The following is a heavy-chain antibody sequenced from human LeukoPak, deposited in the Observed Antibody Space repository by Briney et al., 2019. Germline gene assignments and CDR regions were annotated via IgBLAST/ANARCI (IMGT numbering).Heavy chain of an antibody. CDR3: ARGSIFGVVKNYYYMDV. J-gene: IGHJ6*03. D-gene: IGHD3-3*01. CDR1: GSTFSSYA. V-gene: IGHV3-30-3*01. Sequence: GGSLRLSCAASGSTFSSYAMHWVRQAPGKGLEWVTVISYDGSNKYYADSVKGRFTISRDNSKNTLYLQMNSLRAEDTAVYYCARGSIFGVVKNYYYMDVWGKGTTVTVSS. CDR2: ISYDGSNK.